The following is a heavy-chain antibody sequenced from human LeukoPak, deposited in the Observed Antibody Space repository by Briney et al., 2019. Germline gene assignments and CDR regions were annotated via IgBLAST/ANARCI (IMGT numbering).Heavy chain of an antibody. CDR2: IRTKSEGATT. CDR3: VKRWFDP. V-gene: IGHV3-15*01. Sequence: GGSLRLSCAASRLTVSDFWMIWVRQAPGRGLEWVGHIRTKSEGATTQYAAPVKGRFTVSRDDSKNTVYLQMDSLQSDDTAVYYCVKRWFDPWGQGALVTVSS. J-gene: IGHJ5*02. CDR1: RLTVSDFW.